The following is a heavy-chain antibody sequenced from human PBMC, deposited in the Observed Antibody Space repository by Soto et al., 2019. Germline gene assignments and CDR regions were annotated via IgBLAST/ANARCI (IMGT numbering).Heavy chain of an antibody. Sequence: SETLSLTCTVSAISRGSYYWTWLRQHPEMGLEWIGSISYSGSTYYNPSLKSRVTISVDTSNHQFSLTLMSVTAADTAVYYRARAPGRWLQLDYWGQGTQVTVSS. V-gene: IGHV4-31*03. CDR2: ISYSGST. D-gene: IGHD5-12*01. J-gene: IGHJ4*02. CDR3: ARAPGRWLQLDY. CDR1: AISRGSYY.